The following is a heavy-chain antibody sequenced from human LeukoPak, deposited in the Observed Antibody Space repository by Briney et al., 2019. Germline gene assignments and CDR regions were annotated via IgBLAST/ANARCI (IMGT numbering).Heavy chain of an antibody. D-gene: IGHD3-10*01. Sequence: PSETLSLTCAVSGYSISSGYYWGWIRQPPGRGLEWIGSIYHSGSTYYNPSLKSRVTISVDTSKNQFSLKLSSVTAADTAVYYLAKEKGRGGSASAQTRGQ. CDR1: GYSISSGYY. CDR2: IYHSGST. CDR3: AKEKGRGGSASAQT. V-gene: IGHV4-38-2*02. J-gene: IGHJ1*01.